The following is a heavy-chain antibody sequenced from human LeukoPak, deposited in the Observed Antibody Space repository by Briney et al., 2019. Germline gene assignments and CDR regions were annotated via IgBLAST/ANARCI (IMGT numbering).Heavy chain of an antibody. Sequence: GRSLRLSCAASGFTFSSYAMSWVRQAPGKGREWVSVISVSGATTYYAESAKGPFTISRDNSKNTVYLQMNSLRAEDTAVYYCAKRHGISGTTTRAADYWGQGTLVTVSS. J-gene: IGHJ4*02. CDR1: GFTFSSYA. CDR3: AKRHGISGTTTRAADY. D-gene: IGHD1-7*01. V-gene: IGHV3-23*01. CDR2: ISVSGATT.